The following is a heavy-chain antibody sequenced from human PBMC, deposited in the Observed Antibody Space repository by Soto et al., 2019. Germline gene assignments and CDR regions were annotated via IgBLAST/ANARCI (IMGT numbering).Heavy chain of an antibody. CDR2: IWYDGSNK. CDR3: ARDMSNILTGYYPYYYYYGMDV. Sequence: GGSLRLSYAASGFTFSSYGMHWVRQSPGKGLEWVAVIWYDGSNKHYADSVKGRFTISRDNSKNTLHLQMNSLRAEDTAVYYCARDMSNILTGYYPYYYYYGMDVWGQGTTVTSP. D-gene: IGHD3-9*01. V-gene: IGHV3-33*01. CDR1: GFTFSSYG. J-gene: IGHJ6*02.